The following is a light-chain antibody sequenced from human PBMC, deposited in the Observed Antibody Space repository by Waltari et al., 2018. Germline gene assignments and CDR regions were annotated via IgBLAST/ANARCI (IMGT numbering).Light chain of an antibody. CDR1: SRDVGGYHS. Sequence: QSALTQPASVSGSPGQPTTISCPGSSRDVGGYHSLSWYQQYPGKAPKLMIYDVSNRPSGVSNRFSGSKSGNTASLTISGLQAEDEADYYCSSYTTSSTLGFGGGTKLTVL. V-gene: IGLV2-14*03. CDR2: DVS. CDR3: SSYTTSSTLG. J-gene: IGLJ2*01.